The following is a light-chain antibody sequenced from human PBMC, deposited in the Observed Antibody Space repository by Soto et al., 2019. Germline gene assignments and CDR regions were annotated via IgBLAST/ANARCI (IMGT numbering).Light chain of an antibody. J-gene: IGLJ1*01. CDR1: SSDIGAYDY. CDR3: PSFTTTSTHV. V-gene: IGLV2-14*01. Sequence: QSALTQPASLSGSPGQSITISCTATSSDIGAYDYVSWFQQHPGKAPKLMISEVNNRPSGVSNRFSGSKSGNTAYLTISGFQVEDEAEYFCPSFTTTSTHVFGTGTKVTVL. CDR2: EVN.